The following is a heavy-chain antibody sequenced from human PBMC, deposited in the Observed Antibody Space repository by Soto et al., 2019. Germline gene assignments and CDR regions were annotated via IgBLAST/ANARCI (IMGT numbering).Heavy chain of an antibody. J-gene: IGHJ4*02. V-gene: IGHV1-69*01. D-gene: IGHD2-8*01. CDR3: ARERRCTNGVCSPQVSYFDY. Sequence: QVQLVQSGAEVKKPGSSVKVSCKASGGTFSSYAISWVRQAPGQGLEWMGGIIPIFGTANYAQKFQARVTITADESTSTACMELRSLRSEDTAVYYCARERRCTNGVCSPQVSYFDYWGQGTLVTVSS. CDR1: GGTFSSYA. CDR2: IIPIFGTA.